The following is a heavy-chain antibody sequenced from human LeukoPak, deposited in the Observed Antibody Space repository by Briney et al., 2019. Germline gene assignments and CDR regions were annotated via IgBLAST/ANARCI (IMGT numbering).Heavy chain of an antibody. D-gene: IGHD4-17*01. V-gene: IGHV3-23*01. CDR3: ARLRNTMTTPRFDY. J-gene: IGHJ4*02. CDR1: GFPFTTYA. Sequence: GGTLRLSYAASGFPFTTYAMSWVRQVPGKGLEWVSAISGSDGGTHYADSVKGRFTTSRDNSKNTLYLQMSSLRADDTAVYYCARLRNTMTTPRFDYWGQGTLVTVSS. CDR2: ISGSDGGT.